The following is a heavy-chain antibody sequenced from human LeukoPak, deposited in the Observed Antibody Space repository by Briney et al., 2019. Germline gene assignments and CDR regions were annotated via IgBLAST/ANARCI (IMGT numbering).Heavy chain of an antibody. J-gene: IGHJ4*02. CDR1: GFTFSSYG. Sequence: GGSLRLSCAASGFTFSSYGMHWVRQAPGKRLEWVAVIWYDGSNKYYADSVKGRFTISRDNSKNTLYLQMNSLRAEDTAVYYCARDTKLVLDYWGQGTLVTVSS. CDR2: IWYDGSNK. CDR3: ARDTKLVLDY. V-gene: IGHV3-33*01. D-gene: IGHD6-13*01.